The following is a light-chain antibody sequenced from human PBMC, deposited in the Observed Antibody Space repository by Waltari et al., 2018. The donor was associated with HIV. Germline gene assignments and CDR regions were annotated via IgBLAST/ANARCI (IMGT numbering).Light chain of an antibody. CDR2: KAS. CDR1: QSISSW. CDR3: QQYNSYPGS. Sequence: DIQMTQSPSTLSASVGDRVTITCRASQSISSWLAWYQQKPVKAPKLLIYKASSLESGVPSRFSGSGSGTEFTLTISSLQPDDFATYYCQQYNSYPGSFGQGTKLEIK. V-gene: IGKV1-5*03. J-gene: IGKJ2*04.